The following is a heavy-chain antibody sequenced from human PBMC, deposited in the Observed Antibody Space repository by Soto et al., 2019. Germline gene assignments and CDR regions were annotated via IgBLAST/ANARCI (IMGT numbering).Heavy chain of an antibody. CDR3: ARGGWSNWFDP. CDR1: GFTFSDYS. V-gene: IGHV3-23*01. Sequence: EVQLLESGGDLVQPGGSLRLSCAASGFTFSDYSMTWVRLAPGKGLEWVSTIRASGGGTIYADSVKGRFTISRDNSKRTVFVQMNSPRADDTAVYFCARGGWSNWFDPWGQVTPVTVSS. CDR2: IRASGGGT. D-gene: IGHD6-19*01. J-gene: IGHJ5*02.